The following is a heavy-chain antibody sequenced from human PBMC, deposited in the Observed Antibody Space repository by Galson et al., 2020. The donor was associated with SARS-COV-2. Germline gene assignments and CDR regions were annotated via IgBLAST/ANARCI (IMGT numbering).Heavy chain of an antibody. Sequence: GESLKISCAASGFTFSSYSMNWVRQAPGKGLEWVSYISSSSSTIYYADSVKGRFTISRDNAKNSLYLQMNSLRAEDTAVYYCARDGYAYDFWSGYYTAAYYFDYWGQGTLVTVSS. CDR2: ISSSSSTI. D-gene: IGHD3-3*01. CDR3: ARDGYAYDFWSGYYTAAYYFDY. V-gene: IGHV3-48*04. J-gene: IGHJ4*02. CDR1: GFTFSSYS.